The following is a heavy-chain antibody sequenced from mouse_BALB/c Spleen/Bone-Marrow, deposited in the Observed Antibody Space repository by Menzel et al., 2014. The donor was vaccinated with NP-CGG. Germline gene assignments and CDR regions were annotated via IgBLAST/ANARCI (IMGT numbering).Heavy chain of an antibody. CDR2: TNPDSSTI. V-gene: IGHV4-1*02. D-gene: IGHD2-3*01. CDR3: ARPDDGYYAMDY. J-gene: IGHJ4*01. Sequence: EVMLVESGGGLVQPGGSLKLSCAASGFDFSRYWMSWVRQAPGKGLEWIGETNPDSSTINYTPSLKDKFIISRDNAKNTLYLQMSKVRSEDTALYYCARPDDGYYAMDYWGQGTSVTVSS. CDR1: GFDFSRYW.